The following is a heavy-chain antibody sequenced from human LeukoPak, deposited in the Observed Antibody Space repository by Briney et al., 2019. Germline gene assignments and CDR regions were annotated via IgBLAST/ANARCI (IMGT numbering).Heavy chain of an antibody. J-gene: IGHJ4*02. CDR3: ARDPVSGYGRGGY. CDR1: GGSISSGDYY. Sequence: SETLSLTCTVSGGSISSGDYYWSWIRQPPGKGLEWIGYIYYSGSTYYNPSLKSRVTISVDTSKNQFSLKLSSVTAADTAVYYCARDPVSGYGRGGYWGQGTLVTVSS. CDR2: IYYSGST. D-gene: IGHD5-12*01. V-gene: IGHV4-30-4*01.